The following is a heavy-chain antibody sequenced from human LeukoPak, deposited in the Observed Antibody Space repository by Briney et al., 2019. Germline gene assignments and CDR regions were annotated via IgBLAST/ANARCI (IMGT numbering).Heavy chain of an antibody. CDR3: ARGIQSFDY. V-gene: IGHV4-39*07. J-gene: IGHJ4*02. D-gene: IGHD5-18*01. Sequence: PSETLSLTCTVSGGSISSSSYYWGWIRQPPGKGLEWIGSIYYSGSTYYNPSLKSRVTISVDTSKNQFSLKLSSVTAADTAVYYCARGIQSFDYWGQGTLVTVSS. CDR2: IYYSGST. CDR1: GGSISSSSYY.